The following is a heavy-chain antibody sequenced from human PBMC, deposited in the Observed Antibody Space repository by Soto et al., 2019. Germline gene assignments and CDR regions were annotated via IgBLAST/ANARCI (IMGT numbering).Heavy chain of an antibody. CDR1: GFSLSSRGAG. D-gene: IGHD3-3*01. Sequence: QITLKEAGPPLVKPTETLTLACTFSGFSLSSRGAGVGWIRQPPGKALEWLALIYWDDDKVYSPSLKNRLTITKDTSKNQVVLTMTNMDPVDTATYYCAHRKIGSKIFYFYGMDVWGQGTTVTVSS. CDR2: IYWDDDK. J-gene: IGHJ6*02. CDR3: AHRKIGSKIFYFYGMDV. V-gene: IGHV2-5*02.